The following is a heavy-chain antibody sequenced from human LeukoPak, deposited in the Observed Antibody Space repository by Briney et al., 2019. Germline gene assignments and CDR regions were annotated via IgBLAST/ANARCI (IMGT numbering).Heavy chain of an antibody. CDR2: IYYSGST. J-gene: IGHJ3*02. D-gene: IGHD2-15*01. CDR3: ARGVVVVAKRRWAAFDI. V-gene: IGHV4-59*08. Sequence: SETLSLTCTVSGGSISSYYWSWIRQPPGKGLEWIGYIYYSGSTNYNPSLKSRVTISVDTSKNQFSLKLSSVTAADTAVYYCARGVVVVAKRRWAAFDIWGQGTMVTASS. CDR1: GGSISSYY.